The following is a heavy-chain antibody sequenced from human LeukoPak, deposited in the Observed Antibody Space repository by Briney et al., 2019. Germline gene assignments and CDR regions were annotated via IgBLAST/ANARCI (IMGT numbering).Heavy chain of an antibody. CDR2: ISGSGGST. CDR1: GFTFSSYA. D-gene: IGHD3-10*01. V-gene: IGHV3-23*01. J-gene: IGHJ4*02. CDR3: AKGGDITMVRGVIKGLILGYFDY. Sequence: GGSLRLSCAASGFTFSSYAMSWVRQAPGKGLEWVSAISGSGGSTYYADSVKGRFTISRDNSKNTLYLQMNSLRAEDTAVYYCAKGGDITMVRGVIKGLILGYFDYWGQGTLVTVSS.